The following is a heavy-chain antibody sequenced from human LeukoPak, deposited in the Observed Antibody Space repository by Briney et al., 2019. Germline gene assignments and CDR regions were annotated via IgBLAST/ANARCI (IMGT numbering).Heavy chain of an antibody. V-gene: IGHV4-38-2*02. J-gene: IGHJ3*02. CDR1: GYSISSGYY. D-gene: IGHD3-22*01. CDR3: ARAGKTSYYYDSSGYYYRVHAFDI. CDR2: IYHSGST. Sequence: SETLSLTCTVSGYSISSGYYWGWIRQPPGKGLEWIGSIYHSGSTYYNPSLKSRVTISVDTSKNQFSLKLSSVTAADTAVYYCARAGKTSYYYDSSGYYYRVHAFDIWGQGTMVTVSS.